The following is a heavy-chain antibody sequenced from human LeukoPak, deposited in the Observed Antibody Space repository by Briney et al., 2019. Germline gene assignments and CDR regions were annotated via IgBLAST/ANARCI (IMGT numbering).Heavy chain of an antibody. D-gene: IGHD3-3*01. CDR2: IIPRFGKT. Sequence: ASVKVSCKASGGTFSDYAISWVRQAPGQGLEWMGGIIPRFGKTNYAKKFPGRLTITTGESTSTVYMELISLRSEDTAVYFCARAPYYDFWSGTAWDYWGQGTLVTVSS. CDR3: ARAPYYDFWSGTAWDY. V-gene: IGHV1-69*05. CDR1: GGTFSDYA. J-gene: IGHJ4*02.